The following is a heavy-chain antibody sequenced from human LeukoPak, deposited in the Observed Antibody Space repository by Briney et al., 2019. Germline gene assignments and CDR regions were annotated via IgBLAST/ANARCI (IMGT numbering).Heavy chain of an antibody. CDR3: EKDSRRAQWRALDY. CDR1: GFTFDDYA. V-gene: IGHV3-9*01. Sequence: GGSLRLSCTASGFTFDDYAMHWVRQAPGKGLEWVSGISWNSGSIGYADSVKGRFTLSRDNAKNSLYLQMNSLRAEDTALYYCEKDSRRAQWRALDYWGQGTLVPVSS. D-gene: IGHD6-19*01. J-gene: IGHJ4*02. CDR2: ISWNSGSI.